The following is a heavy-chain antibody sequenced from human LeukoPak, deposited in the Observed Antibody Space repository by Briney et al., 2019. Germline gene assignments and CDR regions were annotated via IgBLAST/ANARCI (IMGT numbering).Heavy chain of an antibody. J-gene: IGHJ4*02. CDR3: ARGYYDVLTNYPKNFDQ. D-gene: IGHD3-9*01. CDR1: GGSIISADHY. CDR2: IFYSGST. V-gene: IGHV4-30-4*01. Sequence: SQTLSLTCTVSGGSIISADHYWSWIRQSPGKGLEWIGYIFYSGSTYYKSSLKSRLTISVDTSKNQFSLKLSSVTAADTAVYYCARGYYDVLTNYPKNFDQWGQGTLVTVSS.